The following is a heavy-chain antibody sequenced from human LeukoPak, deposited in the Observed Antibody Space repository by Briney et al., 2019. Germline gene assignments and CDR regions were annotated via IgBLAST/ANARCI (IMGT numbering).Heavy chain of an antibody. CDR3: ARGTTPDY. D-gene: IGHD4-17*01. Sequence: PSETLSLTCTVSGGSITNYFWSWIRQPPGKGLEWIGSIYYSGSTYYNPSLKSRVTISVDTSKNQFSLKLSSVTAADTAVYYCARGTTPDYWGQGTLVTVSS. CDR2: IYYSGST. V-gene: IGHV4-59*12. CDR1: GGSITNYF. J-gene: IGHJ4*02.